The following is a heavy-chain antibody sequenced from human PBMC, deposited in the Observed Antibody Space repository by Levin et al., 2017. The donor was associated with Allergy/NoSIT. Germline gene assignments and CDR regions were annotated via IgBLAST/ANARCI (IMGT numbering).Heavy chain of an antibody. V-gene: IGHV3-9*01. D-gene: IGHD3-10*01. CDR2: ISWNSGSI. Sequence: SLKISCAASGFTFDAYAMHWVRQAPGKGLEWVSGISWNSGSIGYADSVKGRFTISRDNAKNSLYLQMNSLRAEDTALYYCAKLKTRVGGPGSYQDYWGQGTLVTVSS. CDR3: AKLKTRVGGPGSYQDY. J-gene: IGHJ4*02. CDR1: GFTFDAYA.